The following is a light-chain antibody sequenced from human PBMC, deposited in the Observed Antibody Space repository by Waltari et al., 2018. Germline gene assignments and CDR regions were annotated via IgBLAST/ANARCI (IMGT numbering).Light chain of an antibody. Sequence: QAAVIQAPSLTVSPGGTVTLTCGSNTGVVTGYHYPPCFQQKPGQVPRTLIFDTDNRHSWTPARFSGSLLGGKAALTLSGAQAEDEADYYCLLYYRGVGVFGGGTTVTVL. J-gene: IGLJ2*01. CDR3: LLYYRGVGV. CDR1: TGVVTGYHY. V-gene: IGLV7-46*01. CDR2: DTD.